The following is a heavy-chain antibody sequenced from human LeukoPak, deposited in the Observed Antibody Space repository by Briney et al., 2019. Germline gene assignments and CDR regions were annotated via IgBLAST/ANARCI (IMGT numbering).Heavy chain of an antibody. J-gene: IGHJ4*02. CDR3: VREGNWAY. V-gene: IGHV3-53*01. D-gene: IGHD3-16*01. CDR1: GVIVSDNL. Sequence: GGSLRLSCEVSGVIVSDNLMSWVRLTPGKGLEWLSVLYSSGNSFHADSVKGRFSTYRDNSKNTVYLRMNSLRAEDTAIYYCVREGNWAYWGQGTQVTVSS. CDR2: LYSSGNS.